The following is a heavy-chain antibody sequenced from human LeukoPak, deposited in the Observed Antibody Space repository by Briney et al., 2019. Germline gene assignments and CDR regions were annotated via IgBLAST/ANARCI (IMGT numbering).Heavy chain of an antibody. CDR3: AKLIYYDSSATSYTEYFQH. CDR1: GFTFSSYA. CDR2: ISGSGGST. D-gene: IGHD3-22*01. Sequence: PGGSLRLSCAASGFTFSSYAMSWVRQAPGKGLEWVSAISGSGGSTYYADSVKGRFTISRDNSKNTLYLQMNSLRAEDTAVYYCAKLIYYDSSATSYTEYFQHWGQGTLVTVSS. J-gene: IGHJ1*01. V-gene: IGHV3-23*01.